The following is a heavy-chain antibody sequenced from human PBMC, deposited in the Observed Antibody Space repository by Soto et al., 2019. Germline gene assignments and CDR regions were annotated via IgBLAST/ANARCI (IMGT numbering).Heavy chain of an antibody. CDR1: GGSISSGGYY. D-gene: IGHD3-22*01. CDR3: DSVITTSLWFDP. CDR2: IYYSGST. J-gene: IGHJ5*02. V-gene: IGHV4-31*03. Sequence: PSETLSLTCTVSGGSISSGGYYWSWIRQHPGKGLEWIGYIYYSGSTYYNPSLKSRVTISVDTSKNQFSLKLSSVTAADTAVYYCDSVITTSLWFDPWGQGTLVTVSS.